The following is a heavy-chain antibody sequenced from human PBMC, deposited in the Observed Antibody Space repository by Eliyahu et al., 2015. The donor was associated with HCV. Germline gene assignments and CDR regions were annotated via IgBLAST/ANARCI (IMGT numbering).Heavy chain of an antibody. Sequence: QVQLVQSGAEVKXPGDSLXVSCKAXGYTFTAYNMXWVRXAPGHGPEWMGRIFPNSGGTDYAQKFQGRVAMTRDTSISTVYMDLTRLTSDDTAVYFCARGHNYAYEYWGQGTLVTVSS. CDR3: ARGHNYAYEY. J-gene: IGHJ4*02. D-gene: IGHD5-18*01. CDR1: GYTFTAYN. V-gene: IGHV1-2*06. CDR2: IFPNSGGT.